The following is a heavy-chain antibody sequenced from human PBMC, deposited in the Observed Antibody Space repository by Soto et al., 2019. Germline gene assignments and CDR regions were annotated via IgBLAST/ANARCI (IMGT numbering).Heavy chain of an antibody. Sequence: EVQLVESGGGLVKPGGSLRLSCVGSGFTFSNAWMTWVRQAPGKGLEWAGRIKSRIDGVTREYAAPVKDRFTISRDDSKNTVYLQVTGLKTEDTAIYYCTADVPTQGVGEFDYWGQGTLIAVSS. CDR2: IKSRIDGVTR. J-gene: IGHJ4*02. D-gene: IGHD3-10*01. CDR1: GFTFSNAW. V-gene: IGHV3-15*01. CDR3: TADVPTQGVGEFDY.